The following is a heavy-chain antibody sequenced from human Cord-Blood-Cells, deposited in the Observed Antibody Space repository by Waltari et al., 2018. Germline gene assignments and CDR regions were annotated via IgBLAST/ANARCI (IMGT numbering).Heavy chain of an antibody. D-gene: IGHD6-6*01. J-gene: IGHJ3*02. CDR1: GGTFSSYA. CDR3: ARDEQGIAARPGDAFDI. CDR2: SIPICCTA. Sequence: QVQLVQSGAEVKKPGSSVKVSCKASGGTFSSYAISWVRQAPGQGLEWMGGSIPICCTANYAQKFQGRVTITADESTSTAYMERSSLRSEDTAVDYCARDEQGIAARPGDAFDIWGQGTMVTVSS. V-gene: IGHV1-69*01.